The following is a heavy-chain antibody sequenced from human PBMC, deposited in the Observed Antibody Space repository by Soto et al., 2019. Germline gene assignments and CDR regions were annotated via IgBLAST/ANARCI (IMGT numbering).Heavy chain of an antibody. D-gene: IGHD2-15*01. CDR3: ATPIGKEHCRGGSCYAGGDY. Sequence: PGGSLRLSCATSGFTFNTCAMTWVRQAPGKGLEWVSSISASGGSTNYAGSVKGRFTISRDNYKDMVYLQMNSLKPEDTAVYYCATPIGKEHCRGGSCYAGGDYWGQGTLVTVSS. V-gene: IGHV3-23*01. CDR1: GFTFNTCA. CDR2: ISASGGST. J-gene: IGHJ4*02.